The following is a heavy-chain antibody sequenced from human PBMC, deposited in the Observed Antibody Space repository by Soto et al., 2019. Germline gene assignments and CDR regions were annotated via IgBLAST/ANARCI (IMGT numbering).Heavy chain of an antibody. V-gene: IGHV2-5*02. J-gene: IGHJ4*02. CDR2: IYWDDDK. Sequence: QITLKESGPTLVKPTQTLTLTCTFSGFSLTTNGVGVGWIRQPPGKALECLALIYWDDDKRYSPSLRSRLSVPKDTSKNQVVLTMTNMDPVDTGTYYCAHRLCDSSCYWDVGFFDSWGQGTLVTVSS. CDR1: GFSLTTNGVG. CDR3: AHRLCDSSCYWDVGFFDS. D-gene: IGHD2-15*01.